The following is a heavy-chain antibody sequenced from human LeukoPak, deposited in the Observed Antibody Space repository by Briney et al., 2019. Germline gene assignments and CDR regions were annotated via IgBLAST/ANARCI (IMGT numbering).Heavy chain of an antibody. CDR3: AKVAAAGLGVNYFDC. D-gene: IGHD6-13*01. Sequence: TGGSLRLSCAASGFTFDDYAMHWVRQAPGKGLEWVSGISWNSGSIEYADSVKGRFTISRDNANNSLYLQMNSLRAEDTALYFCAKVAAAGLGVNYFDCWGQGTLVTVSS. CDR2: ISWNSGSI. V-gene: IGHV3-9*01. CDR1: GFTFDDYA. J-gene: IGHJ4*02.